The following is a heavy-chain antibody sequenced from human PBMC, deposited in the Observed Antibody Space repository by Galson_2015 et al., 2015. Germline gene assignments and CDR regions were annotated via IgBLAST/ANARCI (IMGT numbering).Heavy chain of an antibody. CDR2: ITSRSSTI. CDR3: ARDLGYCSGTSCYSVGAFDI. Sequence: SLRLSCAASGFTFSNYSMSWVRQAPGKGPEWISYITSRSSTIYYSDSVKGRFTISRDNAKNSLYLEMKSLRDEDTALYYCARDLGYCSGTSCYSVGAFDIWCQGTMVTVSS. J-gene: IGHJ3*02. V-gene: IGHV3-48*02. D-gene: IGHD2-15*01. CDR1: GFTFSNYS.